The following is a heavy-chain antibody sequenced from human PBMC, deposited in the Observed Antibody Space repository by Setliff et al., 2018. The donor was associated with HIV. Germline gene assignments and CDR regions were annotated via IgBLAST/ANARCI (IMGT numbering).Heavy chain of an antibody. V-gene: IGHV4-61*02. D-gene: IGHD4-17*01. CDR3: ARAAAGNTGPFDL. CDR2: VSSRGDT. Sequence: LSLTCTVSGGSISSSTYYWSWIRQPAGKGLEWIGRVSSRGDTNYNPSLKSRVTMSVDTSKNQFSLKLTSVTASDTAVYYCARAAAGNTGPFDLWGQGSPVTVSS. J-gene: IGHJ4*02. CDR1: GGSISSSTYY.